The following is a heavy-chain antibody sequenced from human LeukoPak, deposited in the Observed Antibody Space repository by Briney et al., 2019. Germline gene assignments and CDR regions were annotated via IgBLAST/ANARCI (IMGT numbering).Heavy chain of an antibody. D-gene: IGHD1-26*01. CDR1: GGSVSSGSYY. Sequence: PSETLSLTCTVSGGSVSSGSYYWSWIRQPPGKGLEWIGYIYYSGSTNYNPFLKSRVTISVDTSKNQFSLKLSSVTAADTAVYYCARAAYSGSYHSDYWGQGTLVTVSS. V-gene: IGHV4-61*01. J-gene: IGHJ4*02. CDR2: IYYSGST. CDR3: ARAAYSGSYHSDY.